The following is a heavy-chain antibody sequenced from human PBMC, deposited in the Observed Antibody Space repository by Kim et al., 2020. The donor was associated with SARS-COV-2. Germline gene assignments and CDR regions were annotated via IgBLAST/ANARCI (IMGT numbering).Heavy chain of an antibody. Sequence: GGSLRPSCAASGFTFSSHGMHWVRQAPGKGLEWVALISNDGTNKYYVDSVKGRFTISRDNSKNTLYLEMNSLRAEDTAVYYCARVRDYGGELLEPFDYWGQGTLVTVSS. CDR3: ARVRDYGGELLEPFDY. CDR2: ISNDGTNK. J-gene: IGHJ4*02. V-gene: IGHV3-30*03. CDR1: GFTFSSHG. D-gene: IGHD1-26*01.